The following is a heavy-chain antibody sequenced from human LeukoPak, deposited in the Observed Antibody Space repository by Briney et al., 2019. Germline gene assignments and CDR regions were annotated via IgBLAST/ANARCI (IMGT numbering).Heavy chain of an antibody. D-gene: IGHD6-19*01. V-gene: IGHV4-34*01. Sequence: SETLSLTCAVYGGSFNDYYWSWIPQPPGKGLEWIGEINHSGSTNYNPSLKSRVTISVDTSMNQFSLKLSSVTAADTAVYYCARSGGIAVAAFDYWGQGNLVTVSS. J-gene: IGHJ4*02. CDR1: GGSFNDYY. CDR3: ARSGGIAVAAFDY. CDR2: INHSGST.